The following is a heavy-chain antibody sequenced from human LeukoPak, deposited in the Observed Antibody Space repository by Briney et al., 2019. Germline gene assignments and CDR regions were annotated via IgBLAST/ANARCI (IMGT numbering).Heavy chain of an antibody. D-gene: IGHD3-22*01. J-gene: IGHJ4*02. CDR3: ARGTYYYDSSGYYYPLYFDY. CDR2: IIPIFGTA. Sequence: VASVRVSCKASGGTFTSYAISWVRQATGQGLEWMGGIIPIFGTANYAQKFQGRVTITTDESTSPAYMELSRLRSEDTAVYYCARGTYYYDSSGYYYPLYFDYWGQGTLVGVSS. V-gene: IGHV1-69*05. CDR1: GGTFTSYA.